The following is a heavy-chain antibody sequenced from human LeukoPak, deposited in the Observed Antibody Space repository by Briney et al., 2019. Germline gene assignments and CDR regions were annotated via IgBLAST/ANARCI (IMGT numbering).Heavy chain of an antibody. D-gene: IGHD3-10*01. Sequence: PSETLSLTCTVSGGSISSTTYYWGWIRQPPGKGLEWIGTIYDSGSTYYSPSLKSRVTISVDKSKNQFSLKLSSVTAADTAVYYCARFAITMVRGVTLYYYYGMDVWGQGTTVAVSS. V-gene: IGHV4-39*07. J-gene: IGHJ6*02. CDR2: IYDSGST. CDR1: GGSISSTTYY. CDR3: ARFAITMVRGVTLYYYYGMDV.